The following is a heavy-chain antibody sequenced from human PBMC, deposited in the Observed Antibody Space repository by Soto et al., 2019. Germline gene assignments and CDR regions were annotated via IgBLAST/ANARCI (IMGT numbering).Heavy chain of an antibody. J-gene: IGHJ6*02. D-gene: IGHD4-4*01. Sequence: EVQLLESGGGLVQPGGSLRLSCAASGFTFSSYAMSWVRQAPGKGLEWVSAISGSGGSTYYADSVKGRFPISRDNSKNTLYLQMNSLRAEDTAVYYCAKDPAWDYRYYYYYGMDVWGQGTTVTVSS. V-gene: IGHV3-23*01. CDR3: AKDPAWDYRYYYYYGMDV. CDR2: ISGSGGST. CDR1: GFTFSSYA.